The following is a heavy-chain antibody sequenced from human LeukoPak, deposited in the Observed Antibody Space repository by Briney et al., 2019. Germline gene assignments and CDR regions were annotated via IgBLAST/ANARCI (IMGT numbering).Heavy chain of an antibody. Sequence: GESLKISCKGSGYDFTTYWIAWVRQVPGKGLEWMGIIYPDDSDTIYSPSFQGQVTISADASISTAYLQWSSLKASDTAMYYCSNGVIEGAFDCWGQGTQVTVSS. CDR1: GYDFTTYW. CDR2: IYPDDSDT. D-gene: IGHD1-26*01. J-gene: IGHJ4*02. CDR3: SNGVIEGAFDC. V-gene: IGHV5-51*01.